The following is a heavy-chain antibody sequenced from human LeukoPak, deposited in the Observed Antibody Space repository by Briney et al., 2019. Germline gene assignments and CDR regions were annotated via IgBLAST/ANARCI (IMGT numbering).Heavy chain of an antibody. CDR2: ISSSSSYI. J-gene: IGHJ4*02. CDR1: GLTFSSYS. D-gene: IGHD2-2*02. V-gene: IGHV3-21*01. CDR3: ARGRGCSSTSCYSDY. Sequence: GGSLRLSCAASGLTFSSYSMNWVRQAPGKGLEWVSSISSSSSYIYYADSVKGRFTISRDNAKNALYLQMNSLRAEDTAVYYCARGRGCSSTSCYSDYWGQGTLVTVSS.